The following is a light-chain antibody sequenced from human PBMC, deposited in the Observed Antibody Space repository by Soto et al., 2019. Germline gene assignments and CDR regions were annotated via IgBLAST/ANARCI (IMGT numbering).Light chain of an antibody. V-gene: IGKV3-20*01. CDR3: QQYGSSLFT. CDR1: QSVSSKY. Sequence: EIVLTQSPGTLSLSPGERATLSCRASQSVSSKYLAWYQQKPGRAPRVLIYGTSIRASGVPERFSGGGSSTYFTHTITRLEPEDFAVYYCQQYGSSLFTFGPGTKLDFK. J-gene: IGKJ3*01. CDR2: GTS.